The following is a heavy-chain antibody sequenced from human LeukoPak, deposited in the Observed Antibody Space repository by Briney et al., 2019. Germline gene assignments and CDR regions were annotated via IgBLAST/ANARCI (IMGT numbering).Heavy chain of an antibody. Sequence: AGGSLRLSCAASGFTSSIYAMNWVRQAPGKGLEWVSAISGSGGSTYYADSVKGRFTISRDNSKNTLYLQMNSLRAEDTAVYYCAKAFYGYYFDYWGQGTLVTVSS. V-gene: IGHV3-23*01. CDR1: GFTSSIYA. D-gene: IGHD3-10*01. J-gene: IGHJ4*02. CDR3: AKAFYGYYFDY. CDR2: ISGSGGST.